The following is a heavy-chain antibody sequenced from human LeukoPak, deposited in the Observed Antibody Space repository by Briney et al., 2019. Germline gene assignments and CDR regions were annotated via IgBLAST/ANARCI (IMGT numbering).Heavy chain of an antibody. CDR3: ARGEGVCSGGSLYQSDF. CDR1: GYSFTSYW. J-gene: IGHJ4*02. CDR2: IYPGDSDT. D-gene: IGHD2-15*01. V-gene: IGHV5-51*01. Sequence: GESSKISCKGSGYSFTSYWIGWVRQMPGKGLEWMGIIYPGDSDTTYSPSFQGQVTISVDNSINTAYLKWSSLKASDTAMYYCARGEGVCSGGSLYQSDFWGQGTLVSLS.